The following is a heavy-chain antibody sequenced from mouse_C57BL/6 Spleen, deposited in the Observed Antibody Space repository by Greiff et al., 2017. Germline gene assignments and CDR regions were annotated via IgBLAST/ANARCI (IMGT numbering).Heavy chain of an antibody. CDR3: AREGYFDY. J-gene: IGHJ2*01. V-gene: IGHV1-69*01. CDR1: GYTFTSYW. CDR2: IDPSDSYT. Sequence: QVQLQQPGAELVMPGASVKLSCKASGYTFTSYWMHWVKQRPGQGLEWIGEIDPSDSYTNYNQKFKGKSTLTVDKSSSTAYMQLSSLTSEDSAVYYRAREGYFDYWGQGTTLTVSS.